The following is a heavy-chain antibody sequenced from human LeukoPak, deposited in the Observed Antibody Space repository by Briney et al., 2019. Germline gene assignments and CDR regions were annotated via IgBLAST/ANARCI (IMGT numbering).Heavy chain of an antibody. Sequence: PGRSLRLSCAASGLTFNTYGMYWVRQAPGKGLEWVAIIWYDGSNKYYADSVKGRFTISRDNFKNTLYLQMNSLRAEDTAVYYCALTYYYDSDGYYSPDKHAFDIWGQGTMVTVSS. CDR2: IWYDGSNK. V-gene: IGHV3-33*01. CDR1: GLTFNTYG. CDR3: ALTYYYDSDGYYSPDKHAFDI. D-gene: IGHD3-22*01. J-gene: IGHJ3*02.